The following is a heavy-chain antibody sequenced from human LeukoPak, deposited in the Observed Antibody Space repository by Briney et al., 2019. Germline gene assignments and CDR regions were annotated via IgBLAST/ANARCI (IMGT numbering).Heavy chain of an antibody. Sequence: GGSLRLSCAASGFTFSSYAMSWVRQAPGKGLEGVSAISGRGGSPYYADSVKGRFTISRDNSKTTLYLQMNSLRAEDTAVFYCAKEGSGWSITTLYSFDYWGQGTLVTVPS. CDR3: AKEGSGWSITTLYSFDY. CDR2: ISGRGGSP. V-gene: IGHV3-23*01. J-gene: IGHJ4*02. CDR1: GFTFSSYA. D-gene: IGHD6-19*01.